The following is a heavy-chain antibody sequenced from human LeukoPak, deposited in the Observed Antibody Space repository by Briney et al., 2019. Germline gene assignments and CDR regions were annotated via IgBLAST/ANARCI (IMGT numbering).Heavy chain of an antibody. J-gene: IGHJ4*02. CDR3: AKDRPYNWNARGVGYYFDY. V-gene: IGHV3-23*01. Sequence: GGSLRLSCAASGFTFSSYAMSWVRQAPGKGLEWVSAISGSGGSTYYADSVKGRFTISRDNSKNTLYLQMNSLRAEDTAVYYCAKDRPYNWNARGVGYYFDYWGQGTLVTVSS. CDR2: ISGSGGST. D-gene: IGHD1-1*01. CDR1: GFTFSSYA.